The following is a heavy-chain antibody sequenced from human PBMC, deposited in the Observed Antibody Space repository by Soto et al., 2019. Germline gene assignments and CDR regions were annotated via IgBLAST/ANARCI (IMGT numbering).Heavy chain of an antibody. J-gene: IGHJ5*01. D-gene: IGHD2-2*01. CDR1: GLTFSNHG. CDR2: ISYDGTSK. V-gene: IGHV3-30*18. CDR3: AKDYCSSTSCPCDS. Sequence: GGSLRLSCAASGLTFSNHGMHWVRQAPGKGLEWVAVISYDGTSKYYADSVRGRFTISRDNSKNTLYLQMNSLRAEDTAVYYCAKDYCSSTSCPCDSWG.